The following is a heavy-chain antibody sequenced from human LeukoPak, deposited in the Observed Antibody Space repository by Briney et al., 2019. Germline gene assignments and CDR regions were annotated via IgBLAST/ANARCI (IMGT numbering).Heavy chain of an antibody. CDR1: GFTFSSYA. D-gene: IGHD1-26*01. Sequence: PGGSLRLSCAASGFTFSSYAMHWVRQAPGKGLEWVAVISYDGSNKYYADSVKGRFTISRDNSKNTLYLQMNSLRAEDTAVYYCASNYQIVGASDLWGRGTLVTVSS. V-gene: IGHV3-30*04. CDR2: ISYDGSNK. J-gene: IGHJ2*01. CDR3: ASNYQIVGASDL.